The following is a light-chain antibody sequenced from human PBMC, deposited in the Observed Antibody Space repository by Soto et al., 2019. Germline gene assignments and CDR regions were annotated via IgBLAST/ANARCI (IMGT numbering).Light chain of an antibody. Sequence: DIELTQSPSSLSASVEDRRIMSCRASQSFSNHLNWYQQNKGKAPKILIFAASSLQSGVPSRFSGSRSGPDCTLTISSLQPEDFTTYYFQQSYSSPPTFGQGTKVDIK. CDR3: QQSYSSPPT. CDR1: QSFSNH. J-gene: IGKJ1*01. CDR2: AAS. V-gene: IGKV1-39*01.